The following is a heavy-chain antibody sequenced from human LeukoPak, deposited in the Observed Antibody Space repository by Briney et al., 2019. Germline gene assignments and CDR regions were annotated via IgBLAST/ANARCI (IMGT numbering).Heavy chain of an antibody. J-gene: IGHJ4*02. D-gene: IGHD2-15*01. CDR3: ASEDCSGGSCYPYYFDY. Sequence: GGSLRLSCAASGFTFSSYSMNWVRQAPGKGLEWVSSISSSSSYIYYADSVKGRFTISRDNAKNSLYLQMNSLRAEDTAVYYCASEDCSGGSCYPYYFDYWGQGTLVTVSS. V-gene: IGHV3-21*01. CDR2: ISSSSSYI. CDR1: GFTFSSYS.